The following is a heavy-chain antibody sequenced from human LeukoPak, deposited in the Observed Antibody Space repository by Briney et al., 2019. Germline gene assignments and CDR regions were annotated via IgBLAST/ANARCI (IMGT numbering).Heavy chain of an antibody. CDR2: IFISGGTT. V-gene: IGHV3-23*01. CDR3: ARYPDQGLPYFDY. J-gene: IGHJ4*02. D-gene: IGHD6-25*01. Sequence: GRSLRLSCAASKFTFRNYDMSWVRQAPGKGLEWVSAIFISGGTTYYADSVKGRFTISRDNSKSTLSLQMNSLRAEDTAVYYCARYPDQGLPYFDYWGQGTLVTVSS. CDR1: KFTFRNYD.